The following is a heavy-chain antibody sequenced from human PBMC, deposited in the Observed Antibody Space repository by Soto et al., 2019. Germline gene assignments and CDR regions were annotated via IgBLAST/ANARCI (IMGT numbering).Heavy chain of an antibody. CDR3: ASGWEPQGGAFDI. J-gene: IGHJ3*02. V-gene: IGHV4-34*01. CDR2: INHSGST. D-gene: IGHD1-26*01. CDR1: GGSFSGYY. Sequence: SETLSLTCAVYGGSFSGYYWRWIRQPPGKGLEWIGEINHSGSTNYNPSLKSRVTISVDTSKNQFSLKLSSVTAADTAVYYCASGWEPQGGAFDIWGQGTMVTVSS.